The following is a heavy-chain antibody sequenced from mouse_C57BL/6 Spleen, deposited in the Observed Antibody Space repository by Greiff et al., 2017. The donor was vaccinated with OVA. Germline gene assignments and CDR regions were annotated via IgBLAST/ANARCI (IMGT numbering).Heavy chain of an antibody. CDR3: ARQNYYGSRDYAMDY. D-gene: IGHD1-1*01. CDR1: GFTFSSYG. V-gene: IGHV5-6*01. Sequence: EVQLKESGGDLVKPGGSLKLSCAASGFTFSSYGMSWVRQTPDKRLEWVATISSGGSYTYYPDSVKGRFTISRDNAKNTLYLQMSSLKSEDTAMYYCARQNYYGSRDYAMDYWGQGTSVTVSS. J-gene: IGHJ4*01. CDR2: ISSGGSYT.